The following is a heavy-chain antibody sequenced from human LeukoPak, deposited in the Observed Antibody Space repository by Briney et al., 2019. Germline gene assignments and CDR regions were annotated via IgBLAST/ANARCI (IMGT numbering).Heavy chain of an antibody. CDR2: ISSSSSTI. J-gene: IGHJ4*02. V-gene: IGHV3-48*01. CDR3: ARGLLGGSGSYMAY. CDR1: GFTVSSNY. Sequence: GGSLRLSCAASGFTVSSNYMNWVRQAPGKGLEWVSYISSSSSTIYYADSVKGRFTISRDNAKNSLYLQMNSLRAEDTAVYYCARGLLGGSGSYMAYWGQGTLVTVSS. D-gene: IGHD3-10*01.